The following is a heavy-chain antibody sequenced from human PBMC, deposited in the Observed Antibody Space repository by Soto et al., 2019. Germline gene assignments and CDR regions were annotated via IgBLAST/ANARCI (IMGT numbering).Heavy chain of an antibody. J-gene: IGHJ6*02. D-gene: IGHD1-7*01. Sequence: QVQLVESGGGVVQPGRSLRLSCAASGFTFRSTGMHWVRQAPGKGLEWVAVTSYDGSNKYYGDSVKGRFTISRDNSKSTLYLQMNSLRAEDTAGYYCAKSRPHEDWNYKMDVWGQGTTVTVSS. V-gene: IGHV3-30*18. CDR1: GFTFRSTG. CDR2: TSYDGSNK. CDR3: AKSRPHEDWNYKMDV.